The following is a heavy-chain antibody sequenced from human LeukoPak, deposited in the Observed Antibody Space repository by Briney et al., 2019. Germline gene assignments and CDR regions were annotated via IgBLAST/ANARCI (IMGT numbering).Heavy chain of an antibody. CDR2: LSGSGSNT. CDR3: AEDPSFASGAGIWY. D-gene: IGHD3-10*01. J-gene: IGHJ4*02. CDR1: GFTFSNYG. V-gene: IGHV3-23*01. Sequence: PGGSLRLSCAASGFTFSNYGMSWVRQAPGKGLEFVSALSGSGSNTYYADSVKGRFTISRDNSKNTLYLQMNSLRAEDTAVYYCAEDPSFASGAGIWYWGQGTLVTVSS.